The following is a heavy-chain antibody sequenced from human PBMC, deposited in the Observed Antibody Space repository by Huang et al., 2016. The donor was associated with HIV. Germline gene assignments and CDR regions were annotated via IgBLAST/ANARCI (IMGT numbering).Heavy chain of an antibody. V-gene: IGHV4-34*01. D-gene: IGHD3-16*01. J-gene: IGHJ4*02. CDR2: INHSGRT. CDR1: GGSFSGPN. CDR3: ARGRGDARGFLGLDF. Sequence: QVQLHQWGAGLLKPSETLSLTCAVYGGSFSGPNWTWIRQTPGKGLEWMGEINHSGRTNYRPSLKRRVTISLDTSKNQFSLRLRSVTAADTAVYYCARGRGDARGFLGLDFWGQGTLVTVSS.